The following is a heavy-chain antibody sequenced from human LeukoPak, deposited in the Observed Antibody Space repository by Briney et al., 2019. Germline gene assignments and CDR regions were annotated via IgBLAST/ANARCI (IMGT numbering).Heavy chain of an antibody. CDR3: ARHVQWLPHDAFDI. CDR1: GGSISSYY. V-gene: IGHV4-59*08. D-gene: IGHD6-19*01. J-gene: IGHJ3*02. Sequence: PSETLSLTCTVSGGSISSYYWTWIRQPPGKGLEWIGCLYYSGSTNYNPSLKSRVTISVDTSKNQFSLRLSSVTAADTAVYYCARHVQWLPHDAFDIWGQGTMVTVSS. CDR2: LYYSGST.